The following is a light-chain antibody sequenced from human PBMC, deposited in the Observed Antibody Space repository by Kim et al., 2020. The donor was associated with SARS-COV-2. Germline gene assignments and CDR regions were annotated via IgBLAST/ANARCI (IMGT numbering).Light chain of an antibody. CDR3: QQYGYSLS. CDR1: PSVSICY. J-gene: IGKJ4*01. Sequence: LPPRDRTTPSGRASPSVSICYLASYQLKPGQAPRLLIYGASSRATGIPDRFSGSRSGTDFTLTISRLEPEDFAVYYCQQYGYSLSFGGGTKVEL. V-gene: IGKV3-20*01. CDR2: GAS.